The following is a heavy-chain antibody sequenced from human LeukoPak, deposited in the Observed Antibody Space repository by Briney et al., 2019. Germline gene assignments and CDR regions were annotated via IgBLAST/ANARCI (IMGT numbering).Heavy chain of an antibody. CDR3: ARALGYCSSTSCRGAFDI. CDR2: IYTSGST. V-gene: IGHV4-4*07. D-gene: IGHD2-2*01. CDR1: GGSISSYY. Sequence: SETLSLTCTVSGGSISSYYWSWIRQPAGKGLEWIGRIYTSGSTNYNPSLKSRVTKSVDTSKNQFSLKLSSVTAADTAVYYCARALGYCSSTSCRGAFDIWGQGTMVTVSS. J-gene: IGHJ3*02.